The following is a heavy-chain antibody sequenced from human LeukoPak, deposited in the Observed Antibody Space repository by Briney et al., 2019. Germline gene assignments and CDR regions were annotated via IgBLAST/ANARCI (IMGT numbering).Heavy chain of an antibody. CDR2: IYYSGNT. D-gene: IGHD3-16*01. CDR3: ARHYGP. CDR1: GGSFSGYY. J-gene: IGHJ4*02. Sequence: SETLSLTCAVYGGSFSGYYWSWIRQPPGKGLEWIGSIYYSGNTNYNPSLKSRVTISVDTPKNQFSLKLNSVTATDTAVYYCARHYGPWGQGTLVTVSS. V-gene: IGHV4-34*01.